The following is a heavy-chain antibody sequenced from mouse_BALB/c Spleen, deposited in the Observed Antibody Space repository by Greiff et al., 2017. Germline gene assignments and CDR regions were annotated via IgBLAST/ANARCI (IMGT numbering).Heavy chain of an antibody. CDR1: GFTFSDYY. Sequence: EVKLVESGGGLVKPGGSLKLSCAASGFTFSDYYMYWVRQTPEKRLEWVATISDGGSYTYYPDSVKGRFTISRDNAKNNLYLQMSSLKSEDTAMYYCAREGYYAMDYWGQGTSVTVSS. CDR2: ISDGGSYT. J-gene: IGHJ4*01. CDR3: AREGYYAMDY. V-gene: IGHV5-4*02.